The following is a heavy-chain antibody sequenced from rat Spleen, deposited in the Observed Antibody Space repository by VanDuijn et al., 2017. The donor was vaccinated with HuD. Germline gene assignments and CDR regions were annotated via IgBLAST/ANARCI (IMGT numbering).Heavy chain of an antibody. D-gene: IGHD5-1*01. J-gene: IGHJ2*01. CDR3: ASFPQLGAYWYFDF. V-gene: IGHV5-31*01. CDR1: GFTFSSNW. CDR2: ITNTGDST. Sequence: EVQLVESGGDLVQPGSPLKLSCAASGFTFSSNWLNWIRQAPGEGLEWVASITNTGDSTYYRDSVKGRFTISRDNAKSTLYLRMDSLRSGDTATYYCASFPQLGAYWYFDFWGQGVKVTVSS.